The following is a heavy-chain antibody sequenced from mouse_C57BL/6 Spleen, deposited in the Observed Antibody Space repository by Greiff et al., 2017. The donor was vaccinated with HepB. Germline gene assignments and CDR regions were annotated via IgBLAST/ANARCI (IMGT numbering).Heavy chain of an antibody. CDR1: GYTFTEYT. J-gene: IGHJ2*01. Sequence: VQLQQSGAELVKPGASVKLSCKASGYTFTEYTIHWVKQRSGQGLEWIGWFYPGSGSIKYNEKFKDKATLTADKSSSTVYMELSRLTSEDSAVYFCARHEEEGDGYSHYFDYWGQGTTLTVSS. D-gene: IGHD2-3*01. V-gene: IGHV1-62-2*01. CDR3: ARHEEEGDGYSHYFDY. CDR2: FYPGSGSI.